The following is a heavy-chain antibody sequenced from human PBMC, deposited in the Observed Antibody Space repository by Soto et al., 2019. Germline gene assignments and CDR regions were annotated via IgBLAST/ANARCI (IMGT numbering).Heavy chain of an antibody. CDR3: ARGKSSSSSGWFDP. V-gene: IGHV4-34*01. J-gene: IGHJ5*02. CDR1: GGSFSGYY. CDR2: INHSGST. D-gene: IGHD6-6*01. Sequence: SETLSLTCAVHGGSFSGYYWSWIRQPPGKGLEWIGEINHSGSTNYNPSLKSRVTISVDTSKNQFSLKLSSVTAADTAVYYCARGKSSSSSGWFDPWGQGTLVTVSS.